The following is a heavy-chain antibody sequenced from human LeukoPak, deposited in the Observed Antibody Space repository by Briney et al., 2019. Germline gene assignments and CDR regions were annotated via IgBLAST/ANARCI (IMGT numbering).Heavy chain of an antibody. Sequence: PSETLSLTCAVSGGSISSGGYSWSWIRQPPGKGLEWIGYIYHSGSTNYNPSLKSRVTISVDTSKNQFSLKLSSVTAADTAVYYCGARSSGWSPFDYWGQGTLVTVSS. CDR3: GARSSGWSPFDY. V-gene: IGHV4-30-2*01. J-gene: IGHJ4*02. D-gene: IGHD6-19*01. CDR1: GGSISSGGYS. CDR2: IYHSGST.